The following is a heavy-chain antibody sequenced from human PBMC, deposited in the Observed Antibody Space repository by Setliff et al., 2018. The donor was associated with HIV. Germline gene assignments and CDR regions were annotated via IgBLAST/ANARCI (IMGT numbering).Heavy chain of an antibody. CDR3: ARSAYCGGDRYSFWDY. Sequence: ASVKVSCKASGYTFISYAIHWVRQAPGQSLEWMGWITGGSGNTKYSEKFQGRVTLTRDTSASTAYMELSSLRSEDTAVYYCARSAYCGGDRYSFWDYWGQGTLVTVSS. V-gene: IGHV1-3*01. J-gene: IGHJ4*02. CDR1: GYTFISYA. CDR2: ITGGSGNT. D-gene: IGHD2-21*01.